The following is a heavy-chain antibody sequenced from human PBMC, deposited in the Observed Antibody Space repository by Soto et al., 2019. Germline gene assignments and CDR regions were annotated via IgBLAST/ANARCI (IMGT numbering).Heavy chain of an antibody. CDR3: ARDNYDIFTEHYLDY. Sequence: QLQLQESGSGLVKPSQTLSLTCAVSGGSISSGGYSWSWIRQPPGKGLEWIGYIYHSGSTYYNPSLKSRVTIAVDRPKNQFSLKLSSVTAADTAVYYCARDNYDIFTEHYLDYWGQGTLVTVSS. J-gene: IGHJ4*02. V-gene: IGHV4-30-2*01. D-gene: IGHD3-9*01. CDR1: GGSISSGGYS. CDR2: IYHSGST.